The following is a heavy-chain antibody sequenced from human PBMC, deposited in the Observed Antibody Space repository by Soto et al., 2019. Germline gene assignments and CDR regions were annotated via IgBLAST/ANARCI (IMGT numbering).Heavy chain of an antibody. J-gene: IGHJ5*02. CDR1: GFTFSSSA. CDR2: VSGSGGTT. CDR3: ARCTVDTIVTSGWCHYLDP. D-gene: IGHD6-19*01. V-gene: IGHV3-23*01. Sequence: EVQLLDSGGGLVQPGGSLRLSCAASGFTFSSSAMSWFRQAPGKGLEWVSAVSGSGGTTYYADSVRGRFTISRDNSKNTLYLQMNSLRAEDKAIYFCARCTVDTIVTSGWCHYLDPWGQGTLVTVSS.